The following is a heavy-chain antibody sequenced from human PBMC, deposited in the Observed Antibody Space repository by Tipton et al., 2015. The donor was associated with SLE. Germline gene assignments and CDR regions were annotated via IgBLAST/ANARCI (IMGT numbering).Heavy chain of an antibody. Sequence: TLSLTCTVSGGSISSYYWSWIRQPAGKGLERIGRIYTSGSTNYNPSHKSRVTISVDTSKHQFSLKLSSVTGADTAVYYCAGDLWLYYCDGTEAFGYWGQGPRVTVSA. J-gene: IGHJ4*02. CDR2: IYTSGST. D-gene: IGHD3-22*01. CDR1: GGSISSYY. V-gene: IGHV4-4*07. CDR3: AGDLWLYYCDGTEAFGY.